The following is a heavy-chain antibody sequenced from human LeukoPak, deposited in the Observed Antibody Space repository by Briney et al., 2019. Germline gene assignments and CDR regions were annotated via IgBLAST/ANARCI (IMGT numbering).Heavy chain of an antibody. J-gene: IGHJ4*02. V-gene: IGHV4-39*07. CDR2: SYYTGGT. Sequence: SETLSLTCSVSGASISGSSYYWSWIRQPPGKGLEWISNSYYTGGTYYNPSLRSRVAISVDTSKNSFSLTLNSVTAADTAVYYCARAVGSSGSFPFHFWGQGTLLTVSS. CDR3: ARAVGSSGSFPFHF. D-gene: IGHD1-26*01. CDR1: GASISGSSYY.